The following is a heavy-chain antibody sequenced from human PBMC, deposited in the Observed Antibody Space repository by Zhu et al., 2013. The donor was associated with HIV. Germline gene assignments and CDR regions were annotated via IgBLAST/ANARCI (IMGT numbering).Heavy chain of an antibody. D-gene: IGHD3-10*01. Sequence: QVQLVQSGGEVKKPGASVKVSCKASGYTFINYGIAWVRQAPGQGLEWMGWISTYNGNTNYAQKFQGRVTMTTDTSTSTAYMELRSLRSDDTAVYYCARRLFSKIIGGRFDPWGQGSLVTVSS. CDR2: ISTYNGNT. J-gene: IGHJ5*02. CDR3: ARRLFSKIIGGRFDP. CDR1: GYTFINYG. V-gene: IGHV1-18*01.